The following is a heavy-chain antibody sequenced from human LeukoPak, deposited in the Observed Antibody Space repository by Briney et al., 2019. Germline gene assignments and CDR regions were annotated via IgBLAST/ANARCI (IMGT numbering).Heavy chain of an antibody. J-gene: IGHJ3*02. CDR1: GFTFSSYW. CDR3: AGGLQENLAWLQAFSAFDI. CDR2: IKQDGSEK. V-gene: IGHV3-7*03. Sequence: PGGSLRLSCAASGFTFSSYWMSWVRQAPGKGLEWVANIKQDGSEKYYVDSVKGRFTISRDNAKNSLYLQMNSLRSDDTAVYYCAGGLQENLAWLQAFSAFDIWGQGTMVTVSS. D-gene: IGHD6-19*01.